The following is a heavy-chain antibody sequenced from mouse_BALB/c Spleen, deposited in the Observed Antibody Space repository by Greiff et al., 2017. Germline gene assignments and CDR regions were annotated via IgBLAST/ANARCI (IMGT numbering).Heavy chain of an antibody. CDR1: GFSLSRYS. J-gene: IGHJ1*01. CDR3: ARGNYYGSSPDV. CDR2: IWGGGST. D-gene: IGHD1-1*01. V-gene: IGHV2-6-4*01. Sequence: VHLVESGPGLVAPSQSLSITCTVSGFSLSRYSVHWVRQPPGKGLEWLGMIWGGGSTDYNSALKSRLSISKDNSKSQVFLKMNSLQTDDTAMYYCARGNYYGSSPDVWGAGTTVTVSS.